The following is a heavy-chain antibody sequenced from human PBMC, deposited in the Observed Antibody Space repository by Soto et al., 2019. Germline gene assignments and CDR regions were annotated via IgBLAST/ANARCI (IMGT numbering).Heavy chain of an antibody. D-gene: IGHD1-26*01. V-gene: IGHV3-23*01. J-gene: IGHJ3*01. CDR1: GFTFSSYA. Sequence: HPGGSLRLSCAASGFTFSSYAMSWVRQAPGKGLEWVSAISGSGGSTYYADSVKGRFTISRDNSKNTLYLQMNSLRAEDTAVYYCARDREGVGAGLFWGQGTMVTVSS. CDR3: ARDREGVGAGLF. CDR2: ISGSGGST.